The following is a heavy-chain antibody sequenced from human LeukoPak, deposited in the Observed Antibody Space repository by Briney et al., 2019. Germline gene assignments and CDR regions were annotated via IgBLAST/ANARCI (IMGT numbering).Heavy chain of an antibody. CDR1: GDSISSYY. CDR3: ARERYSNYEAY. D-gene: IGHD4-11*01. J-gene: IGHJ4*02. V-gene: IGHV4-59*08. Sequence: SETLSLTCAVSGDSISSYYWSWIRQPPGKGLEWIGYIYYTGSTNYNPSLKSRVTISVDTSKNQFSLKLSSVTAADTAVYYCARERYSNYEAYWGQGTLVTVSS. CDR2: IYYTGST.